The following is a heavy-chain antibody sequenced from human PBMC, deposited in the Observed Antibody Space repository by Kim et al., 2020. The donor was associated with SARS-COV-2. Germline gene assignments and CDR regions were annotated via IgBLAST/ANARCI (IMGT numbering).Heavy chain of an antibody. D-gene: IGHD3-10*01. CDR1: GFTFSSYA. V-gene: IGHV3-64D*06. CDR3: VEVTGRYGMDV. Sequence: GGSLRLSCSASGFTFSSYAMHWVRQAPGKGLEYVSAISSNGGSTYYADSVKGRFTISRDNSKNTLYLQMSSLRAEDTAVYYCVEVTGRYGMDVWGQGTTVTVSS. J-gene: IGHJ6*02. CDR2: ISSNGGST.